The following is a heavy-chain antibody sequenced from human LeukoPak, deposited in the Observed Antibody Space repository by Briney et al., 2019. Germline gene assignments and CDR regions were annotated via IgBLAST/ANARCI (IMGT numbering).Heavy chain of an antibody. J-gene: IGHJ4*02. V-gene: IGHV4-34*01. CDR2: INHSGSN. Sequence: PSETLSLTCAVYGGPFSGYYWSWIRQPPGKGLEWIGEINHSGSNNYNPSLKSRVTISVDTSKNQFSLKLSSVTAADTAVYYRARRYYYDSSGYYYFDYWGQGTLVTVSS. CDR1: GGPFSGYY. D-gene: IGHD3-22*01. CDR3: ARRYYYDSSGYYYFDY.